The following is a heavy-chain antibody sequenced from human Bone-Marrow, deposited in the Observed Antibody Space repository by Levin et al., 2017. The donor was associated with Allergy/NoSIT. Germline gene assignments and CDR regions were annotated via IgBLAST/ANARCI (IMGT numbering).Heavy chain of an antibody. D-gene: IGHD3-10*01. CDR3: TRGGSFTL. V-gene: IGHV3-49*04. J-gene: IGHJ4*02. CDR2: IRNKGRGEAT. CDR1: GFTFGDYA. Sequence: PGGSLRLSCVGSGFTFGDYAMSWVRQVPGKGLEWVGFIRNKGRGEATKYAASVKGRFSISRDDSTSVAYLQMDSLKTEDTAIYYCTRGGSFTLWGQGTLVTVSS.